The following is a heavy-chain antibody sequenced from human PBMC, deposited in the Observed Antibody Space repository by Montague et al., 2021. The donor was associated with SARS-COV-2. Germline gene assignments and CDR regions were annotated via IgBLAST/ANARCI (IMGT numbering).Heavy chain of an antibody. Sequence: SETLSLTCTVSGGSISSSSYYWGWIRQLRGKGLEWMGRIDYSGSTDYNPSLKSRVTISVETSKKQFSLKLISVTAADTAVSYCATGGRLQLVRLSGMDVWGQGTPVTVAS. CDR1: GGSISSSSYY. V-gene: IGHV4-39*07. CDR3: ATGGRLQLVRLSGMDV. J-gene: IGHJ6*02. D-gene: IGHD6-13*01. CDR2: IDYSGST.